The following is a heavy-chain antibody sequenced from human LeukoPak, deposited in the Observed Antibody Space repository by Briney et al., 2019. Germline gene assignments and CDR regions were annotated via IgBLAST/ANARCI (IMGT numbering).Heavy chain of an antibody. Sequence: GGSLRLSCAASGCTFSTFWVTWVRQAPGKGLEWVAIIKEDGSEKKYVDSVKGRFTISRDNVKNSLYLQMNSLRAEDTAVYYCARRGYSYYFDYWGQGTLVAVSS. CDR3: ARRGYSYYFDY. CDR1: GCTFSTFW. V-gene: IGHV3-7*01. J-gene: IGHJ4*02. CDR2: IKEDGSEK. D-gene: IGHD5-12*01.